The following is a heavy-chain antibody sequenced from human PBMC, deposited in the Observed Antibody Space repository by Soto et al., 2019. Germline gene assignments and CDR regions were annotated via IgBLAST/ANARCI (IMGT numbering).Heavy chain of an antibody. CDR2: ISGTGGST. Sequence: PGGSLRLSCAASGFTFSSYAMSWVRQASGKGMEWVSSISGTGGSTYYADSVKGRFTISRDNSKNTLYLQMNSLRAEDTAVYYFAKVYSSGWYDENFDYWGQGTLVTVSS. D-gene: IGHD6-19*01. CDR3: AKVYSSGWYDENFDY. CDR1: GFTFSSYA. J-gene: IGHJ4*02. V-gene: IGHV3-23*01.